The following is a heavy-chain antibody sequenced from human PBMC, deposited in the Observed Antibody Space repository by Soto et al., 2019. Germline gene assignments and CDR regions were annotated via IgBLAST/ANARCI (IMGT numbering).Heavy chain of an antibody. D-gene: IGHD2-15*01. CDR3: ARVGGTRGWY. CDR2: IHDSGRS. Sequence: QVQLQESGPGLVKPSETLSLTCTVSSDSITNYYWSWIRQSPGKGLEWIGYIHDSGRSNYNPSLKSRVKKSVDTSKKHFSRKLNSVTAADTAVYYCARVGGTRGWYWGQGTLVTVSS. CDR1: SDSITNYY. J-gene: IGHJ4*02. V-gene: IGHV4-59*01.